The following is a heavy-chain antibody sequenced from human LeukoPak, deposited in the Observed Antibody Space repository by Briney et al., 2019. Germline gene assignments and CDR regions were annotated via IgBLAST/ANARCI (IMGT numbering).Heavy chain of an antibody. J-gene: IGHJ4*02. CDR3: ARDLGSPHYYDSSGRANYFDY. V-gene: IGHV1-46*01. CDR1: GYTFTSYY. D-gene: IGHD3-22*01. Sequence: ASVKVSCKASGYTFTSYYIHWVRQAPGQGLEWMGIINPSGGSTSYAQKFQGRVTMTRDMSTSTVYMELSSLISEDTAVYYCARDLGSPHYYDSSGRANYFDYWGQGTLVTVSS. CDR2: INPSGGST.